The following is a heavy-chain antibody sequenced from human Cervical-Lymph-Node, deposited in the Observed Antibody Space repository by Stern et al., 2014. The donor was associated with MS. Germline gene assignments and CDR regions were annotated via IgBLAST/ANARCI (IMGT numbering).Heavy chain of an antibody. D-gene: IGHD6-25*01. CDR3: ARWSGGYDKFYFDY. J-gene: IGHJ4*02. CDR2: VHYSGAT. V-gene: IGHV4-59*11. Sequence: VQLVESGPGLVKPSETLSLTCTVSGDSIGDHYLSWIRQPPGKEMEWIGFVHYSGATSYNPSLTRRVTISIETSKSHFSLKMKSVAPAATAFYYCARWSGGYDKFYFDYWGRGALVTVSS. CDR1: GDSIGDHY.